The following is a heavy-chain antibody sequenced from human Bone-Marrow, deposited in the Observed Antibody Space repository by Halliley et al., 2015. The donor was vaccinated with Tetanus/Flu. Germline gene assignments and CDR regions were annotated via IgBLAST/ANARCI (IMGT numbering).Heavy chain of an antibody. CDR1: GYSFSDYW. CDR3: ARRQGIAVSDDNYYYGLDV. Sequence: MQLVQSGAEVKKPGESLKISCKGSGYSFSDYWIGWVRQMPGQGLESMGIIFPGDSETRYGQSFQGQVTISADPSISTAYLQWSSLKASDSAIYFCARRQGIAVSDDNYYYGLDVWGQGTTVTV. V-gene: IGHV5-51*01. CDR2: IFPGDSET. J-gene: IGHJ6*02. D-gene: IGHD6-19*01.